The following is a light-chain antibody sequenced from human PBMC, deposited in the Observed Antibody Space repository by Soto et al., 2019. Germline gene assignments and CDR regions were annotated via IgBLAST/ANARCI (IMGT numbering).Light chain of an antibody. J-gene: IGKJ1*01. CDR1: QSVTNY. V-gene: IGKV3-11*01. CDR3: QQRLNLPPG. Sequence: EIFVTHSPDTLSLSKGERASLTCRASQSVTNYIAWYQQRPGQAPRLLIYDASNRATGVPARFSGSRSGTDFTLTISDLEPADFGLYYCQQRLNLPPGFGQGTKVDIK. CDR2: DAS.